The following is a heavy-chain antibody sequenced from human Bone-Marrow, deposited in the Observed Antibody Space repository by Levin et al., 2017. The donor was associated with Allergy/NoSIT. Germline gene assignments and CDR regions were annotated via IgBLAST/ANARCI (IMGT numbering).Heavy chain of an antibody. CDR1: GYTFKTYA. CDR3: ARGRGNYYFDY. D-gene: IGHD3-16*01. V-gene: IGHV1-3*01. CDR2: INAGGGKS. J-gene: IGHJ4*02. Sequence: ASVKVSCKASGYTFKTYAIHWVRQAPGQRLEWMGWINAGGGKSEYSQKFQRRVTITRDTSASTAYMELSSLRSEDTAVYYCARGRGNYYFDYWGQGALVTVSS.